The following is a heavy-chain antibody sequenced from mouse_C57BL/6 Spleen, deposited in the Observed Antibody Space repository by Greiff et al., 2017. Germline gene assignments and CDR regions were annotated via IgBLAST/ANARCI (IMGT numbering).Heavy chain of an antibody. Sequence: QVQLQQPGAELVRPGTSVKLSCKASGYTFTSYWMHWVKQRPGQGLEWIGVIDPSDSYTNYNQKFKGKATLTVDTSSSAAYMQLSSLTSEDSAVYYCASLITTVVPFDYWGQGTTLTVSS. CDR3: ASLITTVVPFDY. J-gene: IGHJ2*01. D-gene: IGHD1-1*01. CDR1: GYTFTSYW. V-gene: IGHV1-59*01. CDR2: IDPSDSYT.